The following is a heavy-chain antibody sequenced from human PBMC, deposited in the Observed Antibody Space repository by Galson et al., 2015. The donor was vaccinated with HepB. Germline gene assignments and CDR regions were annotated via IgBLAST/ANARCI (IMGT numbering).Heavy chain of an antibody. D-gene: IGHD3-10*01. CDR1: GYTLTELS. J-gene: IGHJ6*03. Sequence: SVKVSCKVSGYTLTELSMHWVRQAPGKGLEWMGGFDPEDGETIYAQKFQGRVTMTEDTSTDTAYMELSSLRSEDTAVYYCATLGGRGYYYMDVWGKGTTVTVSS. V-gene: IGHV1-24*01. CDR3: ATLGGRGYYYMDV. CDR2: FDPEDGET.